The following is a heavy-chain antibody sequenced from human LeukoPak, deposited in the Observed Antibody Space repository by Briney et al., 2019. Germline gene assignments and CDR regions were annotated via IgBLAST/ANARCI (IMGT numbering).Heavy chain of an antibody. V-gene: IGHV4-59*12. J-gene: IGHJ4*02. D-gene: IGHD3-3*01. Sequence: SETLSLTCTVSGGSISSYYWSWIRQPPGKGLEWIGYIYYSGSTNYNPSLKSRVTISVDTSKNQFSLKLSSVTAADTAVYYCARGGKGYYDFWSGYYPSYFDYWGQGTLVTVSS. CDR3: ARGGKGYYDFWSGYYPSYFDY. CDR1: GGSISSYY. CDR2: IYYSGST.